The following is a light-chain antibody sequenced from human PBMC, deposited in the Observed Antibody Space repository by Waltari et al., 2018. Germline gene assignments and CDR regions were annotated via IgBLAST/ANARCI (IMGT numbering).Light chain of an antibody. J-gene: IGKJ4*01. Sequence: EIVMTQSPATLSVSPGERATLSCRASQGVSSYLAWYQQKPGQAPRPLIYDASNRATGIPARFSGSGSGTDFTLTISSLEPEDFAVYYCQQRSNWPLFGGGTKVEIK. CDR3: QQRSNWPL. V-gene: IGKV3-11*01. CDR1: QGVSSY. CDR2: DAS.